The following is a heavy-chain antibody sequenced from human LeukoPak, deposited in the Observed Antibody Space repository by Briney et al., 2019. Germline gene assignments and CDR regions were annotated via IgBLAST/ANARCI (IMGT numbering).Heavy chain of an antibody. CDR1: GFTFSNYA. CDR2: ISGSGGST. Sequence: PGGSLRLSCAASGFTFSNYAMHWVRQAPGKGLEWVSAISGSGGSTYYADSVKGRFTISRDNSKNTLYLQMNSLRAEDTAVYYCAKKGYSSSWYSSSLVDYWGQGTLVTVSS. J-gene: IGHJ4*02. D-gene: IGHD6-13*01. V-gene: IGHV3-23*01. CDR3: AKKGYSSSWYSSSLVDY.